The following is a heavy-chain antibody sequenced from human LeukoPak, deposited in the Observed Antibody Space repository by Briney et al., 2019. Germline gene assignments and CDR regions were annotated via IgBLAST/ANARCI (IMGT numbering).Heavy chain of an antibody. V-gene: IGHV4-59*08. Sequence: SETLSLTCTVSGASISSNYWSWIRQPPGKGLEWIGYIYHSGSTSYNPSLKSRVTMSIDTSKNQLSLKLRSVTAADTAVYFCARYPQVAYSSSWYDAFDIWGQGTMVTVSS. CDR3: ARYPQVAYSSSWYDAFDI. D-gene: IGHD6-13*01. CDR2: IYHSGST. J-gene: IGHJ3*02. CDR1: GASISSNY.